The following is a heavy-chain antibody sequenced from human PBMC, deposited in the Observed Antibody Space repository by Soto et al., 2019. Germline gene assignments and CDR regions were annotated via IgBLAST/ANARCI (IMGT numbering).Heavy chain of an antibody. CDR3: ARLGRYYYGSGVMGRVDY. CDR2: LLYYGSS. D-gene: IGHD3-10*01. V-gene: IGHV4-39*01. Sequence: QLQLQESGPGLVKPSETLSLTCTVSGGSISSSSYYWGWIRQPPGRGLEWIGSLLYYGSSYYNPSLKSRVSISVDTSKNQFSLKLSSVTAADTAVYYCARLGRYYYGSGVMGRVDYWGQGTLVTVSS. CDR1: GGSISSSSYY. J-gene: IGHJ4*02.